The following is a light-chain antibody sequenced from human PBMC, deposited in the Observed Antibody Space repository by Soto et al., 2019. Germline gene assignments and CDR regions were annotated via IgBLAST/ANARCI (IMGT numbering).Light chain of an antibody. CDR2: DVS. Sequence: QSVLTQPASVSGSPGQSITISRAGNSSDVGGYNYVSWYQQHPGKAPKLMIYDVSNRPSGVSNRFSGAKSGSTASLTISGLQAEDEADYYCSSYTSSSTVVFGGGTQLTVL. V-gene: IGLV2-14*01. CDR3: SSYTSSSTVV. J-gene: IGLJ2*01. CDR1: SSDVGGYNY.